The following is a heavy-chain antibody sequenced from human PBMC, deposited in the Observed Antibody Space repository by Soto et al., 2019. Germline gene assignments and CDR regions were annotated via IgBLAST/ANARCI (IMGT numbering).Heavy chain of an antibody. J-gene: IGHJ3*02. CDR3: SSDRSPNCWRLLPNLNGIDI. Sequence: QVQLVESGGGVVQPERSLRLSCAASGFTFNNYPMHWVRQAPGKGLEWVALISYDGTNKFYADSVRGRFTISRDNSKKRLLLQMNRMRPDDRVVYYCSSDRSPNCWRLLPNLNGIDIWGQGTMITVFS. V-gene: IGHV3-30-3*01. CDR2: ISYDGTNK. CDR1: GFTFNNYP. D-gene: IGHD3-22*01.